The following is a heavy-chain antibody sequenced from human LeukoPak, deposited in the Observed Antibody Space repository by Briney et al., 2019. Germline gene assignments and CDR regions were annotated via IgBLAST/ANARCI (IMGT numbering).Heavy chain of an antibody. CDR1: GGSFRGYY. CDR3: ARGIRMVRGLNAFDV. CDR2: VHHSGST. Sequence: PSETLSLTCAVYGGSFRGYYWSWIRQPPGKGLEWIGEVHHSGSTNYNPPLKSRVTVSVDTSKNQFSLRLSSVTAADTAVYFCARGIRMVRGLNAFDVWGQGTMVTVSS. V-gene: IGHV4-34*01. J-gene: IGHJ3*01. D-gene: IGHD3-10*01.